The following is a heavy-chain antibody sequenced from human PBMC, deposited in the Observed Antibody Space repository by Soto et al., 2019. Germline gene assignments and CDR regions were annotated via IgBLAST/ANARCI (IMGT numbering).Heavy chain of an antibody. V-gene: IGHV3-23*01. J-gene: IGHJ4*02. D-gene: IGHD3-10*01. CDR3: AKDGGAGNQKKIDY. CDR1: GFTFSSYA. Sequence: EVQLLESGGGLVQPGGSLRLSCAASGFTFSSYAMSWVRQAPGKGLEWVSAISGSGGSTYYADSVKGRFTISRDNSKNTLYLQMNSVRAEDTAVYYCAKDGGAGNQKKIDYWGQGTLVTVSS. CDR2: ISGSGGST.